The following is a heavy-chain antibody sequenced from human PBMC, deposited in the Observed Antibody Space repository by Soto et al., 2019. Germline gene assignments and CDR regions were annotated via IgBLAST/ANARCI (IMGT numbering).Heavy chain of an antibody. D-gene: IGHD2-2*01. CDR3: ARGIGYCSSINCYSSRRLRFDS. J-gene: IGHJ4*02. CDR2: VNHSGTT. CDR1: GGTLRPYY. Sequence: SETLPHTYAVYGGTLRPYYWLLIRRPLEKRLEWIGAVNHSGTTSYNPSLTTRVTISVHTPKNQFSLKMSSVTAADTAVYYCARGIGYCSSINCYSSRRLRFDSWGQGTLVTVSS. V-gene: IGHV4-34*01.